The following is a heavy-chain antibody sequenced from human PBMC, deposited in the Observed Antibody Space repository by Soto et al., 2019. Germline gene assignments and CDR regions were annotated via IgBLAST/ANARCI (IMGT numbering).Heavy chain of an antibody. J-gene: IGHJ6*02. Sequence: EVQLVQSGAEVKKPGESLRISCKGSGYSFTSYWISWVRQIPGKGLEWMERSDPSDSYTNYSPSFQGHVSLSAGKSISTAYLQWRSLQASDTAMYYCARLAMATRRGYYGMDVWGQGTTVTVSS. CDR2: SDPSDSYT. D-gene: IGHD5-12*01. CDR3: ARLAMATRRGYYGMDV. CDR1: GYSFTSYW. V-gene: IGHV5-10-1*01.